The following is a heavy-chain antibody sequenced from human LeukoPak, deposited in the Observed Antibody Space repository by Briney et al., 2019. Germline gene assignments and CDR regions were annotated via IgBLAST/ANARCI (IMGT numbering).Heavy chain of an antibody. CDR1: GGSISSSSYY. D-gene: IGHD6-6*01. Sequence: SETLSLTCTVSGGSISSSSYYWGWIRQPPGKGLEWIGSIYYSGSTYYNPSLKSRVTISVDTSKNQFSLKLSSVTAADTAVYYCARDQPTYSSSSADAFDIWGQGTMVTVSS. CDR3: ARDQPTYSSSSADAFDI. CDR2: IYYSGST. V-gene: IGHV4-39*02. J-gene: IGHJ3*02.